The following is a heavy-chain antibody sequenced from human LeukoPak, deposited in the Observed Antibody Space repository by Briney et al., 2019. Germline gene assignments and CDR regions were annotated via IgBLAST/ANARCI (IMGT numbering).Heavy chain of an antibody. D-gene: IGHD3-10*01. CDR1: GGSFSGYY. CDR3: ARHRRTQTVVRVRGPFDY. V-gene: IGHV4-34*01. CDR2: INHSGST. Sequence: SETLSLTCAVYGGSFSGYYWSWIRQPPGKGLEWIGEINHSGSTNYNPSLKSRVTISVDTSKNQFSLKLSSVTAADTAVYYCARHRRTQTVVRVRGPFDYWGQGTLVTVSS. J-gene: IGHJ4*02.